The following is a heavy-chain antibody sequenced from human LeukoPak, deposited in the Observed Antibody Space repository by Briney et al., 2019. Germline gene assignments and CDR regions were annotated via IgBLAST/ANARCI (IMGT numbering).Heavy chain of an antibody. Sequence: SETLSLTCTVYGGSISSYYWSWIRQPAGKGMEWIGRIYTSGSTNYNASLKSRVSMSVETSKNQFSLKLSSVTAADTAVYYCARVLSRYYYDPLEDYYGMDAWGQGTTVTVSS. V-gene: IGHV4-4*07. CDR2: IYTSGST. D-gene: IGHD3-22*01. CDR3: ARVLSRYYYDPLEDYYGMDA. J-gene: IGHJ6*01. CDR1: GGSISSYY.